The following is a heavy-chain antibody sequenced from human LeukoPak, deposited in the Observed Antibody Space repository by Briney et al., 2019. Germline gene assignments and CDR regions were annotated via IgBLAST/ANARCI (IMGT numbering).Heavy chain of an antibody. V-gene: IGHV1-69*05. J-gene: IGHJ4*02. CDR2: IIPIFGTA. CDR3: ARDIPTAGLDY. CDR1: GGTFSSHA. D-gene: IGHD6-13*01. Sequence: SVKVSCKASGGTFSSHAISWVRQAPGQGLEWMGRIIPIFGTANYAQKFQGRVTITTDESTSTAYMELSSLRSEDTAVYYCARDIPTAGLDYWGQGTLVTASS.